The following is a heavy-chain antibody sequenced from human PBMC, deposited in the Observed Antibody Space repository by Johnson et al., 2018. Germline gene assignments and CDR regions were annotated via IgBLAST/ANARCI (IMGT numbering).Heavy chain of an antibody. CDR2: ISHDANIA. CDR3: AKEGLPAMDIVDAVDI. V-gene: IGHV3-30*18. CDR1: GFTFSSYN. Sequence: QVQLVQSGGGVVQPGRSLRLSCAASGFTFSSYNMFWVRQAPGQGLEWVASISHDANIAIYADSVKGRFTITRDNSKNTPYLKTNSLRVDDAAGYYCAKEGLPAMDIVDAVDIGGQGTMVTVSS. J-gene: IGHJ3*02. D-gene: IGHD2-2*03.